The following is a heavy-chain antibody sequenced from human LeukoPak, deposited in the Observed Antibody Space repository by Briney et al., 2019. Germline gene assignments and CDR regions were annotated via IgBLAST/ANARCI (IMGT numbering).Heavy chain of an antibody. CDR2: IIPLFGTA. D-gene: IGHD3-10*01. CDR3: AREWAGYGSGSYYYY. J-gene: IGHJ4*02. Sequence: ASVKVPCKASGGTFSNYAISWVRQAPSQGLEWMGGIIPLFGTANYAQKFLGRVIITADESTSTTYTYLSSLKSEDTAVYYCAREWAGYGSGSYYYYWGQGTLVTVSS. V-gene: IGHV1-69*13. CDR1: GGTFSNYA.